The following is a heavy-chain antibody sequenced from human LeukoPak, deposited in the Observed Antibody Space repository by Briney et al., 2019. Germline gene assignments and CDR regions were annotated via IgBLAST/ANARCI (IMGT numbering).Heavy chain of an antibody. CDR3: ARDLSTAMVY. D-gene: IGHD5-18*01. CDR2: INWNGGST. J-gene: IGHJ4*02. Sequence: PGGSLRLSCAASGFTFSRYVMTWVRQAPGKGLEWVSGINWNGGSTGYADSVKGRFTISRDNAKNSLYLQMNSLRAEDTALYYCARDLSTAMVYWGQGTLVTVSS. V-gene: IGHV3-20*04. CDR1: GFTFSRYV.